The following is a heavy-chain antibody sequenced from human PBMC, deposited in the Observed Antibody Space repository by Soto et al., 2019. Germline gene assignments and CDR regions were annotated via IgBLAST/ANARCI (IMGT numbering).Heavy chain of an antibody. J-gene: IGHJ4*02. CDR1: GYPINSCT. D-gene: IGHD6-13*01. V-gene: IGHV1-3*01. CDR3: ARDTTQRAAAGPLDY. Sequence: ASAEACCEESGYPINSCTRQWVRQDKKQRFEWMGWINAGNGNTKYSQKLQGRVTMTTDTSTSTAYMELRSLRSDDTAVYYCARDTTQRAAAGPLDYWGQGTLVTVSS. CDR2: INAGNGNT.